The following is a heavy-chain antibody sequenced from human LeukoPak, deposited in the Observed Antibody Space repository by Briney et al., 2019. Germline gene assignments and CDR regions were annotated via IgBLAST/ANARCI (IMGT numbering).Heavy chain of an antibody. CDR3: ARGGVAPDYYYYYMDV. J-gene: IGHJ6*03. Sequence: GASVKVSCKASGYTFTSYYMHWVRQAPGQGLEWMGIINPSGGSTSYAQKFQGRVTMTRDTSTSTVYMELSSLRSEDTAVYYCARGGVAPDYYYYYMDVWGKGTTVTVSS. CDR1: GYTFTSYY. CDR2: INPSGGST. V-gene: IGHV1-46*01. D-gene: IGHD5-12*01.